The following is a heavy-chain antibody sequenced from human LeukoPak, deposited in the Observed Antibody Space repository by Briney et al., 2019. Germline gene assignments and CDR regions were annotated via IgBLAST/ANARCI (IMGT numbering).Heavy chain of an antibody. CDR3: ASRDYFDY. CDR1: GFNFSTKS. V-gene: IGHV3-48*02. Sequence: GGALRLSCAVSGFNFSTKSMNWLHEAPGKGLEWVSYITADSGTTYYADSVKGRFTISRDNAKNSLYLQMNGLRDEDTAVYYCASRDYFDYWGQGTLVTVSS. CDR2: ITADSGTT. J-gene: IGHJ4*02.